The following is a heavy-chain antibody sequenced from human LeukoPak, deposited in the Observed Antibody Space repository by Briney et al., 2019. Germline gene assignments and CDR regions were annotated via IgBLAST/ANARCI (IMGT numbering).Heavy chain of an antibody. CDR2: IYHSGST. D-gene: IGHD6-19*01. Sequence: SETLSLTCAVSGCSISSGYYWGWIRQPPGKGLEWIGSIYHSGSTYYNPSLKSRVTISVDTSKNQFSLKLSSVTAADTAVYYCARLVPLTVAGIFDYWGQGTLVTVSS. J-gene: IGHJ4*02. V-gene: IGHV4-38-2*01. CDR1: GCSISSGYY. CDR3: ARLVPLTVAGIFDY.